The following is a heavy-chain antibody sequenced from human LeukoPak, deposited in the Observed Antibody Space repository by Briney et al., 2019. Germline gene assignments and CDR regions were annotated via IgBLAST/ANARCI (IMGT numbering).Heavy chain of an antibody. Sequence: GGSLRLSCAASGFTFSDYYMSWIRQAPGKGLEWVSYISSSGSTIYYADSVRGRFTISRDNSKNTLYLQMNSLRAEDTAVYYCAKVGIAVAVDYWGQGTLVTVSS. CDR1: GFTFSDYY. V-gene: IGHV3-11*01. J-gene: IGHJ4*02. CDR3: AKVGIAVAVDY. CDR2: ISSSGSTI. D-gene: IGHD6-19*01.